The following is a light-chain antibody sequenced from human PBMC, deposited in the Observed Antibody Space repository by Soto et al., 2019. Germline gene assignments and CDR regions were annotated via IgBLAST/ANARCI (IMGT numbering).Light chain of an antibody. J-gene: IGKJ1*01. Sequence: DIQMTQSPSSLSASVGDRVNISCRASQSISRYLNWYQQIPGRAPKLLIYAASSLHSGVPPRFSGSGSGTEFTLTISSLQPDDFATYYCQQYNSYSRTFGQGTKVDIK. V-gene: IGKV1-5*01. CDR3: QQYNSYSRT. CDR1: QSISRY. CDR2: AAS.